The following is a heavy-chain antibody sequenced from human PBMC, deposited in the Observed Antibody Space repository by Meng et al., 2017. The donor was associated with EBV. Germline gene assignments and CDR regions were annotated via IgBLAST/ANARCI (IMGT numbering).Heavy chain of an antibody. J-gene: IGHJ4*02. CDR2: LIPMSDAP. V-gene: IGHV1-69*01. CDR1: GGTFRSDA. CDR3: ASESGRGFTPDY. Sequence: QVLLWQSGGGVKKPGSSVKVSCKPSGGTFRSDAISWVRQAPGQGLEWMGGLIPMSDAPHYAQKFQGRVTITADESTSTHYMDLSGLRSEDTAVYYCASESGRGFTPDYWGQGTLVTVSS. D-gene: IGHD3-10*01.